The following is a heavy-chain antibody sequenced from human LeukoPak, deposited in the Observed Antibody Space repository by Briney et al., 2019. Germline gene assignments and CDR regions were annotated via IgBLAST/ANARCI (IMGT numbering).Heavy chain of an antibody. D-gene: IGHD6-13*01. CDR2: INPSGGST. CDR3: ARGGSSWSSDAFDI. Sequence: ASVKVSCKASGYTFTSYFMHRVRPAPGQGLEWMGLINPSGGSTSYAQKFQGRVTMTRDMSTSTVYMELSSLRSEDTAVYYCARGGSSWSSDAFDIWGQGTMVTVSS. CDR1: GYTFTSYF. V-gene: IGHV1-46*01. J-gene: IGHJ3*02.